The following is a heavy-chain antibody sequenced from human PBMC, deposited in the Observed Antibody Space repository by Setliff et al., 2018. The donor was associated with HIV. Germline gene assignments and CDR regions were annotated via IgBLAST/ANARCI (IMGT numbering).Heavy chain of an antibody. J-gene: IGHJ6*04. CDR2: MFRGGGR. Sequence: ASETLSLTCSVSWESKINHDWGWIRQSPGRGLECIGSMFRGGGRQFQPSLASRVSISGATSKNQFSLKMTSVTPADTAVYFCVGVPSYYGTGTLWVWGKGITVTVSS. V-gene: IGHV4-59*11. D-gene: IGHD3-10*01. CDR3: VGVPSYYGTGTLWV. CDR1: WESKINHD.